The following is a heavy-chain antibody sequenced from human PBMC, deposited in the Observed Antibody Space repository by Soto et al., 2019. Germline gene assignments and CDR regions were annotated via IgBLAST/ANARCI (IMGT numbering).Heavy chain of an antibody. CDR3: ARNGPPDKNWVDP. CDR1: GGTFNSYT. V-gene: IGHV1-69*08. Sequence: SVKVSCKASGGTFNSYTISCVRRAPGQGLEWMGRIIPSLGTTNYAQKFQGRVTITADKSTSTAYMELSSLRSEDTAVYYCARNGPPDKNWVDPWGQGTLVTSPQ. D-gene: IGHD4-17*01. CDR2: IIPSLGTT. J-gene: IGHJ5*02.